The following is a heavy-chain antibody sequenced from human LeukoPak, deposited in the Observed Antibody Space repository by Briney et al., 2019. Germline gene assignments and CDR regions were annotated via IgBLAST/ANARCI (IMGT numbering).Heavy chain of an antibody. CDR3: AREGIAAAGGLFDY. J-gene: IGHJ4*02. CDR2: IYSGGST. D-gene: IGHD6-13*01. Sequence: GGSLRLSCAASGFTVSSNYMSWVRQAPGKGLEWVSVIYSGGSTYYADSVKGRFTISRDNSKDTLYLQMNSLRAEDTAVYYCAREGIAAAGGLFDYWGQGTLVTVSS. CDR1: GFTVSSNY. V-gene: IGHV3-53*01.